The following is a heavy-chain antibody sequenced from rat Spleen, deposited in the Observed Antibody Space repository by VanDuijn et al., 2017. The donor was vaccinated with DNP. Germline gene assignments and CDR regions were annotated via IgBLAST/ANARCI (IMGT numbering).Heavy chain of an antibody. J-gene: IGHJ2*01. D-gene: IGHD1-4*01. V-gene: IGHV5-7*01. Sequence: EVQLVESGGGLVQPGRSMKLSCAASGFTFSNYDMAWVRQAPKKGLEWVATISYDGSSTYYRDSVKGRFTISRDNAKSTLYLQMDSLRSEDTATYYCATGYPEFDYWGQGVMVTVSS. CDR2: ISYDGSST. CDR1: GFTFSNYD. CDR3: ATGYPEFDY.